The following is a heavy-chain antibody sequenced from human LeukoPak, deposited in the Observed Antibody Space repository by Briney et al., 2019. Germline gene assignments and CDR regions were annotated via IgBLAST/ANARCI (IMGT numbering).Heavy chain of an antibody. J-gene: IGHJ4*02. CDR1: GFTLSNYA. CDR2: ISGSGGST. Sequence: GGSLRLSCAASGFTLSNYAMSWVRQAPGKGLEWVSAISGSGGSTYYADSVKGRFTISRDNSKNTLYLQMNSLRAEDTAVYYCAKANGYNSGLFDYWGQGTLVTVSS. V-gene: IGHV3-23*01. D-gene: IGHD5-24*01. CDR3: AKANGYNSGLFDY.